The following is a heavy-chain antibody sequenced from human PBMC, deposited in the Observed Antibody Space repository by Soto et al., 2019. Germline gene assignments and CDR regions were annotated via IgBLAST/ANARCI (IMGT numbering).Heavy chain of an antibody. CDR1: GDTFNFYT. Sequence: QVQLVQSGAEVKTPGSSVKVSCTASGDTFNFYTLSWVRQAPGQGLEWMGRIIPMLGMSNYAQKFQGRVTMIADKSTSTSNMGLSSLSSEDTALYYCATSYGSGSSHFDNWGQGTLVTVSS. CDR3: ATSYGSGSSHFDN. J-gene: IGHJ4*02. V-gene: IGHV1-69*02. CDR2: IIPMLGMS. D-gene: IGHD3-10*01.